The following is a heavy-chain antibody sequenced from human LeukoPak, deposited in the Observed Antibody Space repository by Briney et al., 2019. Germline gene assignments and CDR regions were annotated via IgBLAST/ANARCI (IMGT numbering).Heavy chain of an antibody. J-gene: IGHJ4*02. V-gene: IGHV4-4*07. CDR1: GYSISSSYY. D-gene: IGHD6-13*01. Sequence: PSETLSLTCTVSGYSISSSYYWSWIRQPAGKGLEWIGRIYTSGSTNYNPSLKSRVTMSVDTSKNQFSLKLTSVTAADTAVYYCAREAAAGTFYFDYWGQGTLVTVSS. CDR3: AREAAAGTFYFDY. CDR2: IYTSGST.